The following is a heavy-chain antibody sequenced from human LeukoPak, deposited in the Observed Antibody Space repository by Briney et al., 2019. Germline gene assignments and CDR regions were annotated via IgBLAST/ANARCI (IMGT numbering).Heavy chain of an antibody. CDR2: ISGSGSYT. CDR1: GFTFSSYA. J-gene: IGHJ4*02. Sequence: GGSLRLSCAASGFTFSSYAMSWVRQAPGKGLEWVSAISGSGSYTYYGDSVKGRFTISRGNSKNTIYLQMNSLRAEDTAVYYCAKIMAAANRPTFDYWGQGTLVTVSS. CDR3: AKIMAAANRPTFDY. V-gene: IGHV3-23*01. D-gene: IGHD6-13*01.